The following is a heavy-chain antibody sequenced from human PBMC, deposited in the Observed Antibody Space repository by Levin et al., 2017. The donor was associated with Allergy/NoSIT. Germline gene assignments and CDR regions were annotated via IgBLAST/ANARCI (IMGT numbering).Heavy chain of an antibody. CDR2: IYYSGST. J-gene: IGHJ5*02. D-gene: IGHD3-10*01. CDR1: GGSISSGGYY. CDR3: ARVLMVRGVGWFDP. Sequence: ASETLSLTCTVSGGSISSGGYYWSWIRQHPGKGLEWIGYIYYSGSTYYNPSLKSRVTISVDTSKNQFSLKLSSVTAADTAVYYCARVLMVRGVGWFDPWGQGTLVTVSS. V-gene: IGHV4-31*03.